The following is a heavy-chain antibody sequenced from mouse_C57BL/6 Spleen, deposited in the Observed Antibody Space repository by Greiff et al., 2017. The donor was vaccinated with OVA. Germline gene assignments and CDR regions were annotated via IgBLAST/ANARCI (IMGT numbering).Heavy chain of an antibody. V-gene: IGHV1-55*01. D-gene: IGHD2-3*01. Sequence: QVQLKQSGAELVKPGASVKMSCKASGYTFTSYWITWVKQRPGQGLEWIGDIYPGSGSTNYNEKFKSKATLTVETSSSTAYMQLSSLTSEDSAVYYGAREGSIYDGSYWGQGTLVTVSA. J-gene: IGHJ3*01. CDR1: GYTFTSYW. CDR2: IYPGSGST. CDR3: AREGSIYDGSY.